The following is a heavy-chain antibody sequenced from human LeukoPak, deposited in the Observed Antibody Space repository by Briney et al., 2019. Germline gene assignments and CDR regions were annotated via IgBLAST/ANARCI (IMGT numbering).Heavy chain of an antibody. Sequence: PGGSLRLSCAASGFTFSSYAMSWVRQAPGKGLEWVPAISGSGGSTYYADSVKGRFTISRDNSKNTLYLQMNSLRAEDTAVYYCAKDLAPYGDPPFDYWGQRTLVTVSS. CDR1: GFTFSSYA. J-gene: IGHJ4*02. CDR2: ISGSGGST. CDR3: AKDLAPYGDPPFDY. D-gene: IGHD4-17*01. V-gene: IGHV3-23*01.